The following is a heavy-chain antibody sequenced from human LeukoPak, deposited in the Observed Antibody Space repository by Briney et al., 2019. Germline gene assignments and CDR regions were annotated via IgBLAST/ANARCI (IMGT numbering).Heavy chain of an antibody. Sequence: PGGSLRLSCAASGFTFSRSAVTWVRQAPGKGLEWVASLSGTRDSRGAIYADSVKGRFTISRDDSKSTLFLRMNRLTAEDTAIYYCAKTRRSSSHYFYFMDVWAKGVTVTVSS. D-gene: IGHD6-6*01. V-gene: IGHV3-23*01. CDR1: GFTFSRSA. CDR3: AKTRRSSSHYFYFMDV. J-gene: IGHJ6*03. CDR2: LSGTRDSRGA.